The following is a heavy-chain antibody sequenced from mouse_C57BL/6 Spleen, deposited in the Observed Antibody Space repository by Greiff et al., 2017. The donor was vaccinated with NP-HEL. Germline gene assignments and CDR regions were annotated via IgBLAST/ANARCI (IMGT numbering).Heavy chain of an antibody. CDR1: GYTFTDYE. J-gene: IGHJ4*01. CDR3: TRPAMGNYPYYAMDY. CDR2: IDPETGGT. V-gene: IGHV1-15*01. Sequence: QVQLKQSGAELVRPGASVTLSCKASGYTFTDYEMHWVKQTPVHGLEWIGAIDPETGGTAYNQKFKGKAILTADKSSSTAYMELRSLTSEDSAVYYCTRPAMGNYPYYAMDYWGQGTSVTVSS. D-gene: IGHD2-1*01.